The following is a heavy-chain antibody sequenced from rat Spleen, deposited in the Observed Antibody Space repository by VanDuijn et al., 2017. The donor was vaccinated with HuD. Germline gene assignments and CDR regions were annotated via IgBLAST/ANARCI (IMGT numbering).Heavy chain of an antibody. CDR1: GFTFSNYY. CDR3: TRDQGYGGYSAYWYFDF. Sequence: EVQLVESGGGLVQPGRSLKLSCAASGFTFSNYYMAWVRQAPTKGLEWVASITNTGGSTYYPDSMKGRFTISRDNAESTLYLQMNSLRSEDTATYYCTRDQGYGGYSAYWYFDFWGPGTMVTVSS. V-gene: IGHV5-27*01. D-gene: IGHD1-11*01. CDR2: ITNTGGST. J-gene: IGHJ1*01.